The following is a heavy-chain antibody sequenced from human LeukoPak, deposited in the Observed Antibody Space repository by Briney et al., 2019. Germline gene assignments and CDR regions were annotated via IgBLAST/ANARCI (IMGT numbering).Heavy chain of an antibody. CDR2: ISSSSSTI. J-gene: IGHJ4*02. CDR3: AKDKSLESSGVKDY. CDR1: GFTFGNYP. D-gene: IGHD3-3*01. V-gene: IGHV3-48*01. Sequence: GGSLRLSCAASGFTFGNYPMNWVRQAPGKGLQWISYISSSSSTIYYADSVKGRFTISRDNSKNTLYVQMNNLRADDTAVYYCAKDKSLESSGVKDYWGQGTLVTVSS.